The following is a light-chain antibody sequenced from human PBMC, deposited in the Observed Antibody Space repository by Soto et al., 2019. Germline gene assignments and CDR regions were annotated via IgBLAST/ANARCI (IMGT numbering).Light chain of an antibody. CDR3: LQYGSSPRT. V-gene: IGKV3D-20*01. CDR2: DAS. CDR1: QSVTSSY. Sequence: EILLTQSPATLSLSPGERVTLSCGASQSVTSSYLAWYQQKPGLAPRLLIYDASKRATGIRDMFGGSGSGKNFTLTISTLEPEDFAVYYCLQYGSSPRTFGQGTRVEIK. J-gene: IGKJ1*01.